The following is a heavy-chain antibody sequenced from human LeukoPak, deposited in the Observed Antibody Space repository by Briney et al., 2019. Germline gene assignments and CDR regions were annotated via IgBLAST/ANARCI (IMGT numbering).Heavy chain of an antibody. V-gene: IGHV3-21*01. CDR2: ISRSSTYK. D-gene: IGHD3-22*01. J-gene: IGHJ4*02. CDR1: GFTFSSYS. CDR3: ARSPNTYYYDSSGYYEGYYFDY. Sequence: GGSLRLSCAASGFTFSSYSMNWVRQAPGKGLEWVSSISRSSTYKYYADSVKGRFTISRDNSKNTLYLQMNSLRAEDTAVYYCARSPNTYYYDSSGYYEGYYFDYWGQGTLVTVSS.